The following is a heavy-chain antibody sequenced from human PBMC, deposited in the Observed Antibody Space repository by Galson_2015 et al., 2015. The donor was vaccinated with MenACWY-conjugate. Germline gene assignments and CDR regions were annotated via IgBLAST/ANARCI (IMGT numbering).Heavy chain of an antibody. J-gene: IGHJ6*02. CDR3: ARHPPGGRGMDV. D-gene: IGHD1-26*01. CDR2: IDPHNSNT. V-gene: IGHV5-51*01. Sequence: QSGAEVKKPGESLTISCKGSGYSFTNYWIGWVRQMPGRGLEWMGLIDPHNSNTRYSPSFQGQVTTSADESISTAFLQWSSLKASDTAMYYCARHPPGGRGMDVWGRGTTVTVSS. CDR1: GYSFTNYW.